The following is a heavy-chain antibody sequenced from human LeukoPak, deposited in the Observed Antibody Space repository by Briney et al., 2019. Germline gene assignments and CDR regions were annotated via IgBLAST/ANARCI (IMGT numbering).Heavy chain of an antibody. CDR1: GFPVSSND. V-gene: IGHV3-53*01. CDR3: ARAGPGSGWYFDY. CDR2: LYSGGST. J-gene: IGHJ4*02. Sequence: GRSPRLSCAASGFPVSSNDMSWVRQAPGKGLEWVAVLYSGGSTYYADSVKGRFTISRDNSKNTLYLQMNSLRGEDTAVYYCARAGPGSGWYFDYWGQGTLVTVSS. D-gene: IGHD6-19*01.